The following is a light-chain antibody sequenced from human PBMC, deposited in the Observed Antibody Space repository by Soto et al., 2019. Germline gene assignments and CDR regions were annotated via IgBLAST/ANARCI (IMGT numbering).Light chain of an antibody. CDR2: KAS. CDR1: QSIGNW. V-gene: IGKV1-5*03. J-gene: IGKJ1*01. CDR3: QQYYGYPWT. Sequence: DIQMTQSTSTLSASVGDRVTITCRASQSIGNWLAWYHQKPGKGPQGLIFKASSLESGAPSRFSGSGSGTEFTLTISSLHPDDFGTYYCQQYYGYPWTLGQGTKVDIK.